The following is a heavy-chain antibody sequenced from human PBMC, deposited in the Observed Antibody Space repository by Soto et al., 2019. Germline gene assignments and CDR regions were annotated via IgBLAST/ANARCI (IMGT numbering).Heavy chain of an antibody. CDR2: IWYDGSIK. D-gene: IGHD1-26*01. J-gene: IGHJ6*02. Sequence: QVQLVESGGGVVQPGRSLRLSCAASGFTFSSYGMHWVRQAPGKGLEWVAVIWYDGSIKYYADSVKGRFTISRDNSKNTLYLQMNSLRAEDTAVYYCARDAPWALRYYYYYGMDVWGQGTTVTVSS. V-gene: IGHV3-33*01. CDR1: GFTFSSYG. CDR3: ARDAPWALRYYYYYGMDV.